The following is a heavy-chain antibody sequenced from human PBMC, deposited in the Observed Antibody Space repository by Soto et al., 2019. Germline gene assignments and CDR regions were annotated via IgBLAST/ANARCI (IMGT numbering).Heavy chain of an antibody. CDR1: GFTFSSYG. Sequence: GGSLRLSCAASGFTFSSYGMHWVRQAPGKGLEWVAVISYDGSNKYYADSVKGRFTISRDNSKNTLYLQMNSLRAEDTAVYYCAKDIAAGFYDYWGQGTLVTVSS. J-gene: IGHJ4*02. CDR2: ISYDGSNK. CDR3: AKDIAAGFYDY. D-gene: IGHD3-16*02. V-gene: IGHV3-30*18.